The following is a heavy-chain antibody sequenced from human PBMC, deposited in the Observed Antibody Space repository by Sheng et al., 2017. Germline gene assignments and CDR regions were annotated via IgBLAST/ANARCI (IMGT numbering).Heavy chain of an antibody. Sequence: QVQLVQSGAEVKKPGSSVKVSCKASGGTFSSYAISWVRQAPGQGLEWMGGIIPIFGTANYAQKFQGRVTITTDESTSTAYMELSSLRSEDTAVYYCASHHNWNYDRGYAFDIWGQGTMVTVSS. J-gene: IGHJ3*02. CDR1: GGTFSSYA. CDR3: ASHHNWNYDRGYAFDI. CDR2: IIPIFGTA. V-gene: IGHV1-69*05. D-gene: IGHD1-7*01.